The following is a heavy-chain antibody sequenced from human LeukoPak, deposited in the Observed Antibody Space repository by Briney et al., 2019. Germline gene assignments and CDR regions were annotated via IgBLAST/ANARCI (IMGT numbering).Heavy chain of an antibody. V-gene: IGHV3-30*04. CDR2: ISYDGSDK. D-gene: IGHD3-9*01. Sequence: GRSLRLSCAASGFTFGSYAMHWVRQAPGKGLEWVSVISYDGSDKYYADSVKGRFTVSRDNSKNTLYLQMNSLRAEDTAVYYCAREYYDILTGYQMGAFDIWGQGTMVTVSS. CDR3: AREYYDILTGYQMGAFDI. CDR1: GFTFGSYA. J-gene: IGHJ3*02.